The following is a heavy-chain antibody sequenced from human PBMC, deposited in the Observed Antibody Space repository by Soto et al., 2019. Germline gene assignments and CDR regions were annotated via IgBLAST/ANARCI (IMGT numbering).Heavy chain of an antibody. V-gene: IGHV1-69*13. D-gene: IGHD3-10*01. CDR2: IIPIFGTA. Sequence: GASVKVSCKASGGTFSSYAISWVRQAPGQGLEWMGGIIPIFGTANYAQKFQGRVTITADESTSTAYMELSSLRSEDTAVYYCARGKYYYGSGSPRNGMDVWGQGTTVTVSS. J-gene: IGHJ6*02. CDR3: ARGKYYYGSGSPRNGMDV. CDR1: GGTFSSYA.